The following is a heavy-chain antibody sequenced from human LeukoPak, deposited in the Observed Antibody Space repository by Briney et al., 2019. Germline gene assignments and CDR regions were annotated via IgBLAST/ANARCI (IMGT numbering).Heavy chain of an antibody. CDR2: ISASGDST. Sequence: GGSLRLSCAASGFTFSSYAMSWVRQAPGKGLEWVSAISASGDSTYYAGSVKGRFTISRDNSKNTLYLHMNSLRAEDTAVYYCAKTRGYCSGGSCYQDYWGQGTLVAVSS. CDR3: AKTRGYCSGGSCYQDY. J-gene: IGHJ4*02. V-gene: IGHV3-23*01. CDR1: GFTFSSYA. D-gene: IGHD2-15*01.